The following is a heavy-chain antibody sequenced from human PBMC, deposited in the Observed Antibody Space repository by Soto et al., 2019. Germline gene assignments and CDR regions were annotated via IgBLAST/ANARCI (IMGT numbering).Heavy chain of an antibody. CDR1: GASISRYY. CDR2: IYYSGST. D-gene: IGHD2-15*01. CDR3: ARVGCSGGSCYSFFDY. Sequence: PSETLSLTCTVSGASISRYYWSWIRQPPGKGLEWIGYIYYSGSTNYNPSLKSRVTISVDTSKNQFSLKLSSVTAADTAVYYCARVGCSGGSCYSFFDYWGQGTPVTVSS. J-gene: IGHJ4*02. V-gene: IGHV4-59*01.